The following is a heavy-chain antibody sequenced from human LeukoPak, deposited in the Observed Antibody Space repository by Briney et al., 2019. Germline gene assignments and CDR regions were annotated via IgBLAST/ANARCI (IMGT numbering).Heavy chain of an antibody. CDR2: ISSSSSYI. V-gene: IGHV3-21*01. CDR1: GFTFSSYG. Sequence: GGSLRLSCAASGFTFSSYGMHWVRQAPGKGLEWVSSISSSSSYIYYADSVKGRFTISRDNAKNSLYLQMNSLRAEDTAVYYCARNSGYDILTGYPISDAFDIWGQGTMVTVSS. CDR3: ARNSGYDILTGYPISDAFDI. D-gene: IGHD3-9*01. J-gene: IGHJ3*02.